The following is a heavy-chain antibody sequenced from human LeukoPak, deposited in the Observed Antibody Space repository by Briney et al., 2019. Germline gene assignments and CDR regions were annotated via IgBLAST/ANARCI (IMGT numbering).Heavy chain of an antibody. CDR3: ARHRYSGSDTQGFDY. CDR1: GYTFTYYW. D-gene: IGHD5-12*01. J-gene: IGHJ4*02. CDR2: VYPRNSET. Sequence: GESLKLSCKGSGYTFTYYWIAWGRQMPGKGLEWMGIVYPRNSETRYSPSLQGQVTISADKSTNTAYLQWSSLKASDTGMYFCARHRYSGSDTQGFDYWGQGTQVTVSS. V-gene: IGHV5-51*01.